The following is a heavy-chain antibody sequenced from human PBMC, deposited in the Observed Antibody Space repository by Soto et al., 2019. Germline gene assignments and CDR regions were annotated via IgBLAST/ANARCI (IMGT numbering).Heavy chain of an antibody. D-gene: IGHD5-18*01. CDR1: GGTFGSQG. V-gene: IGHV1-69*13. CDR3: ARGAMANFDY. J-gene: IGHJ4*02. Sequence: SVKVSCKASGGTFGSQGIAWVRQAPGQGLEWMGGFIAMLGTPTYAKKVQGRATISADESLTSSYLELRSLRSEDTGVYFCARGAMANFDYWGQGTVVTVS. CDR2: FIAMLGTP.